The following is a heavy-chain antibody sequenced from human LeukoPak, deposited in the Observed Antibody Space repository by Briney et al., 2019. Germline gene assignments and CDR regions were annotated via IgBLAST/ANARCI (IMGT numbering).Heavy chain of an antibody. V-gene: IGHV3-23*01. CDR1: GFTFSSYS. Sequence: GGSLRLSCAASGFTFSSYSMNWVRQAPGKGLEWVSTISGSGGSTYYADSVKGRFTISRDNSKNTLYLQMNSLRAEDTAVYYCAKSGRYYDYVWGSYRPFDYWGQGTLVTVSS. CDR2: ISGSGGST. D-gene: IGHD3-16*02. CDR3: AKSGRYYDYVWGSYRPFDY. J-gene: IGHJ4*02.